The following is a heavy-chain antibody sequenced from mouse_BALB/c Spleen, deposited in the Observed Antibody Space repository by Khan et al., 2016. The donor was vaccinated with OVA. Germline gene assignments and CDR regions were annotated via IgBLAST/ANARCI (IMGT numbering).Heavy chain of an antibody. D-gene: IGHD2-4*01. CDR2: ISYSGST. J-gene: IGHJ2*01. Sequence: EVQLQESGPGLVKPSQSLSLTCTVTGYSFTSGYGWNWIRQFPGNQLDWMGYISYSGSTNYNPSLKTRNSITRSPSKNQFFLQLKSVTTEDTATYCCTRTSMIKYWGQGTTLTVTS. CDR1: GYSFTSGYG. V-gene: IGHV3-2*02. CDR3: TRTSMIKY.